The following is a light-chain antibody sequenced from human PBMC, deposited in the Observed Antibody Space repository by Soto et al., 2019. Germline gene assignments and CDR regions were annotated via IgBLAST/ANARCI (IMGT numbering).Light chain of an antibody. J-gene: IGLJ2*01. CDR3: AAWDDSLNGVV. Sequence: QYALTQPPSASGTPGQRVTISCSGSSSNIGSKTVNWYQQLPGTAPKLLIYSNNQRPSGVPDRFSGSKSGTSASLAISGLQSEDEADYYCAAWDDSLNGVVFGGGTKLTVL. V-gene: IGLV1-44*01. CDR2: SNN. CDR1: SSNIGSKT.